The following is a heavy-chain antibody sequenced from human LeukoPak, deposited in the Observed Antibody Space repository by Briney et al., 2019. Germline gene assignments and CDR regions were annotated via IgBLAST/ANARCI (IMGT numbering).Heavy chain of an antibody. J-gene: IGHJ4*02. CDR3: TREGDYYDSSGYNYADY. CDR1: GFTFGDYA. Sequence: GRSLRFSCTASGFTFGDYAMSWVRQAPGKGLEWVGFIRSKAYGGTTEYGASVKGRFTISRDDSKSIAYLQMNSLKTEDTAVYYCTREGDYYDSSGYNYADYWGQGTLVTVSS. D-gene: IGHD3-22*01. V-gene: IGHV3-49*04. CDR2: IRSKAYGGTT.